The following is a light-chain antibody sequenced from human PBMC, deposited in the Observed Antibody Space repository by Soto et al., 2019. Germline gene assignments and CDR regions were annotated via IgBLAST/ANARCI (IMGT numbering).Light chain of an antibody. CDR2: GAS. CDR1: QSVTSSN. J-gene: IGKJ1*01. CDR3: QQYNNWPRT. V-gene: IGKV3-20*01. Sequence: EIVLKQSPGTLSLSPGERATLSCRAIQSVTSSNLAWYQQKPGQAPRLLIFGASGRAPGTPDRFSGSGSGTDFTLTISSLQSEDFAVYYCQQYNNWPRTFGQGTKVAIK.